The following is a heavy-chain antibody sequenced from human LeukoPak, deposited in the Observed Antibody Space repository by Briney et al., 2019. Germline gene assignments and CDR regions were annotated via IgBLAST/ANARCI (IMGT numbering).Heavy chain of an antibody. CDR1: GDSVSSNSAA. D-gene: IGHD1-26*01. CDR2: TYYRSKWYN. Sequence: SQTLSLTCAISGDSVSSNSAAWNWIRQSPSRGLEWLGRTYYRSKWYNDYAVSVKSRIIINPDTSKNQFSLQLNSVTPEDTAVYYCARDDLYSGRPTLDYWGQGTLVIVSS. J-gene: IGHJ4*02. CDR3: ARDDLYSGRPTLDY. V-gene: IGHV6-1*01.